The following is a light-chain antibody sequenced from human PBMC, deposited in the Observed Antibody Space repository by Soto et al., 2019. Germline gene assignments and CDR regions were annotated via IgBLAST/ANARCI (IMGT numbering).Light chain of an antibody. J-gene: IGKJ5*01. Sequence: VLTQSPGTLSLSPGERATLSCRASQPITSRYLAWYQPQPGQAPRLLIYRTFAKAPGIPDRFSCGGSGTHFSLTISRLEREDFAVYYCQQYDTSPPTFGQGTRLDIK. CDR1: QPITSRY. CDR3: QQYDTSPPT. V-gene: IGKV3-20*01. CDR2: RTF.